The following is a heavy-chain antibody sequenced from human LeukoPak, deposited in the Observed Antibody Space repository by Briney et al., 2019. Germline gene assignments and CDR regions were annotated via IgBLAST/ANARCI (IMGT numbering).Heavy chain of an antibody. J-gene: IGHJ4*02. CDR2: INPEGMQG. V-gene: IGHV3-7*01. Sequence: GGSLRLSCAASGLTFTTSGMSWFRQAPGKGREGVANINPEGMQGFYVDSVKARFTIYRDNTKKSLYVQMSSLRAEDTAVSYCARAMFNHGWYVDYFDYWGQGTLVTVSS. D-gene: IGHD6-19*01. CDR3: ARAMFNHGWYVDYFDY. CDR1: GLTFTTSG.